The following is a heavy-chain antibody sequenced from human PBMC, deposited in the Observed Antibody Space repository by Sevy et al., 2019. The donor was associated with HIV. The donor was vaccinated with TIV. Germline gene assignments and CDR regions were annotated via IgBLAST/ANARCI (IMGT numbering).Heavy chain of an antibody. V-gene: IGHV3-30*18. Sequence: GGSPRLSCAASGFTFSSYGMHWVRQAPGKGLEWVAVISYDGSNKYYADSVKGRFTISRDNSKNTLYLQMNSLRAEDTAVYYCAKDRWLHLSYGMDVWGQGTTVTVSS. D-gene: IGHD5-12*01. CDR1: GFTFSSYG. CDR3: AKDRWLHLSYGMDV. CDR2: ISYDGSNK. J-gene: IGHJ6*02.